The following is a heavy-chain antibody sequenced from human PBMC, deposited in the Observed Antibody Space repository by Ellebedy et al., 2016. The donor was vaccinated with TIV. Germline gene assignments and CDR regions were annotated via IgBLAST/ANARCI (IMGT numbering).Heavy chain of an antibody. V-gene: IGHV4-59*01. CDR2: IYYSGSA. D-gene: IGHD2-21*01. Sequence: MPSETLSLTCTVSGGSINNYYWNRFRQPPGKGLEWIGYIYYSGSANYKPSLKSRVIISVDTSKSQFSLKLTSATAADTAVYYCARDLIPSYWGQGTLVTVSS. CDR3: ARDLIPSY. CDR1: GGSINNYY. J-gene: IGHJ4*02.